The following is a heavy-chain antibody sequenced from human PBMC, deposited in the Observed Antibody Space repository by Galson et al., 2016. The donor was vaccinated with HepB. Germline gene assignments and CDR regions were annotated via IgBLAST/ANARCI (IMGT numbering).Heavy chain of an antibody. Sequence: SLRLSCAASGFTFSSYGVHWVRQPPGKGLEWVAVIWHDGNNKYYVDSVKGRFTISRDNSKNTVNLQMNYLRAEDTAVYYCVRDIYYDYSWGTYRHPIYGLDVWGKGTTVTVSS. CDR2: IWHDGNNK. CDR3: VRDIYYDYSWGTYRHPIYGLDV. J-gene: IGHJ6*04. V-gene: IGHV3-33*01. D-gene: IGHD3-16*02. CDR1: GFTFSSYG.